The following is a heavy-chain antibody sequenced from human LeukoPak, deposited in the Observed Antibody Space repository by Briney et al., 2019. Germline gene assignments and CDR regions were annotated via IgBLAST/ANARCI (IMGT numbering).Heavy chain of an antibody. J-gene: IGHJ4*02. D-gene: IGHD3-22*01. V-gene: IGHV3-30*02. CDR2: IRYDGSNK. CDR3: AKLEYYYDSSGYYGGFDY. Sequence: GGSLRLSCAASGFTFSSYGMHWVRQAPGKGLEWVAFIRYDGSNKYYADSVKGRFTISRDNSKNTLYLQMNSLRAEDTAVYYCAKLEYYYDSSGYYGGFDYWGQGTLVTVSS. CDR1: GFTFSSYG.